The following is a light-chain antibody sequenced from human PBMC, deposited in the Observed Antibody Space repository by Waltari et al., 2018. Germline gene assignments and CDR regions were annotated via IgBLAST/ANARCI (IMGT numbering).Light chain of an antibody. Sequence: AIRITQSPSSLSPSTGDRVTITCRASQGISSYLAWYQQKPGKAPKLLIYAASTLQSGVPSRFSGSGSGTDFTLTISCLQSEDFATYYCQQYYSYPRFGQGTKVEIK. CDR1: QGISSY. CDR3: QQYYSYPR. CDR2: AAS. J-gene: IGKJ1*01. V-gene: IGKV1-8*01.